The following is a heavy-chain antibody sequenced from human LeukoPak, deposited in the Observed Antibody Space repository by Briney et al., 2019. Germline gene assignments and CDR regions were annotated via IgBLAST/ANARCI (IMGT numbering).Heavy chain of an antibody. CDR3: AKASRDIPAAGPSGYYFDY. Sequence: GGSLRLSCAASGFTFSSYGMSWVRQAPGKGLEWVSAISGSGGSTYYADSVKGRFTISRDNSKNTLYLQMNSLRAEDTAIYYCAKASRDIPAAGPSGYYFDYWGQGTLVTVSS. CDR1: GFTFSSYG. J-gene: IGHJ4*02. CDR2: ISGSGGST. D-gene: IGHD6-13*01. V-gene: IGHV3-23*01.